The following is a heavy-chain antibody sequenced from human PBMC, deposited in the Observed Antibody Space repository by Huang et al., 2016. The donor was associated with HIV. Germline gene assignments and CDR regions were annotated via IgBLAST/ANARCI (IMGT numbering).Heavy chain of an antibody. CDR1: GYTFTSYG. J-gene: IGHJ3*01. D-gene: IGHD3-3*01. CDR2: INTKNGGT. Sequence: QVQLVQSGAEVKKPGASVKVSCQASGYTFTSYGISWVRQAPGQGLEWMGFINTKNGGTNSAQKLQGRVTMTTDSSTDTAYMELRSLRSDDTAVYYCARDRRVVHNALDVWGQGTKVTVSS. CDR3: ARDRRVVHNALDV. V-gene: IGHV1-18*04.